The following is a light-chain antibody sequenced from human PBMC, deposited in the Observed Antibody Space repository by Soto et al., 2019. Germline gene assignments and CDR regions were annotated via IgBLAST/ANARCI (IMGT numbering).Light chain of an antibody. CDR2: DTN. V-gene: IGLV7-46*01. J-gene: IGLJ7*01. CDR1: TGPVTSGHY. Sequence: QAVVTQEPSLTVSPGGTVTLTCGSSTGPVTSGHYPYWFQQKPGQAPRTLIYDTNNKHSWTPARFSASLLGGKAALTLSGALHEDEAEYCCLLSYPGVPAVFGERTQPTLL. CDR3: LLSYPGVPAV.